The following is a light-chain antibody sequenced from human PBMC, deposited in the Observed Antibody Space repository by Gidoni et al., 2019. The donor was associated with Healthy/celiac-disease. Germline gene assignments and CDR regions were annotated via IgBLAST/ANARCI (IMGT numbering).Light chain of an antibody. Sequence: NFMLPQPHSVSESPGTTVTISCTGSSGSIASNYVQWYQQRPGSAPTTVIYEDNQRPSGVPDRFSGSIDSSSNSASLTISGLKTEDEADYYCQSYDSSNHVVFGGGTKLTVL. CDR3: QSYDSSNHVV. J-gene: IGLJ2*01. CDR1: SGSIASNY. V-gene: IGLV6-57*02. CDR2: EDN.